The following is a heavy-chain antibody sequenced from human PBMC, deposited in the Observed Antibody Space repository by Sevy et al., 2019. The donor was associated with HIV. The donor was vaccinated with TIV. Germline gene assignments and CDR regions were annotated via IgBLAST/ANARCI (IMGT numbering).Heavy chain of an antibody. J-gene: IGHJ6*02. CDR3: ASELISGRYYGMDV. D-gene: IGHD6-19*01. V-gene: IGHV4-59*01. Sequence: SETLYLTCTVSGGSISSYYWNWIRHSPGKGLEWIGYIYYTGSTNYNPSLKSRVTISVDTSKNQFSLKLTSVTAADTAVYYCASELISGRYYGMDVWGQGTTVTVSS. CDR1: GGSISSYY. CDR2: IYYTGST.